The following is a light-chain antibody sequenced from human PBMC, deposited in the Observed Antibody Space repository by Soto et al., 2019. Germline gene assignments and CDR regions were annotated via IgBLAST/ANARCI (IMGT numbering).Light chain of an antibody. Sequence: EIVMTQSPTTMSVSPGGIATLSRRASQSVSSNLAWYQQKPGQAPRLLIYGASNRATGIPDRFSGSGSGTDFTLTISRLEPEDFAVYYCQQYGSSGTFGQGTKV. V-gene: IGKV3-20*01. CDR1: QSVSSN. CDR2: GAS. J-gene: IGKJ1*01. CDR3: QQYGSSGT.